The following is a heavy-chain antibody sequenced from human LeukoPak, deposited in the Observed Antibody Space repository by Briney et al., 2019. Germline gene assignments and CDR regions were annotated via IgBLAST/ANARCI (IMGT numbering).Heavy chain of an antibody. CDR2: IYHSGSSS. CDR1: TYSISSGYY. J-gene: IGHJ4*02. CDR3: VRVASRAVAADFFDY. Sequence: SETLSLTCSVCTYSISSGYYWGWIRQPPGKGLEWIGSIYHSGSSSYYNPSLKSRVVMSVDASKNQFYLKLGSVTAADTAVYYCVRVASRAVAADFFDYWGQGTLVTVSS. V-gene: IGHV4-38-2*02. D-gene: IGHD6-19*01.